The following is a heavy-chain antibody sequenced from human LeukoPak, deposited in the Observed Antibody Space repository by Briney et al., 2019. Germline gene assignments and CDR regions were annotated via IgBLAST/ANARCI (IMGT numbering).Heavy chain of an antibody. J-gene: IGHJ1*01. CDR3: GPRPFQH. CDR1: GFTFTSYE. Sequence: GGSLRLSCAASGFTFTSYEMSWVRQAPGKVLEWVSYNSSGGYTIYYADSVKGRFTIPRDNAKNSLFLQMNSLRDEDRAVYYCGPRPFQHWGQGALVTVSS. V-gene: IGHV3-48*03. CDR2: NSSGGYTI.